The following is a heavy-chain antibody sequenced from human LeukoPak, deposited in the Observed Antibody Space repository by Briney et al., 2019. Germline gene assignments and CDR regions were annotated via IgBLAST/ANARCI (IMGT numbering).Heavy chain of an antibody. J-gene: IGHJ5*02. Sequence: SETLSLTCAVYGESFRAYYWTWLRQPPGKGLEGIGEISHSGSTNYNPSLKSRVTMSVDTSKNQFFLRQSSVTAADTAVYYCARGDYGNQRSNNWFDPWGQGTLVTVSS. D-gene: IGHD4-11*01. CDR3: ARGDYGNQRSNNWFDP. CDR2: ISHSGST. V-gene: IGHV4-34*01. CDR1: GESFRAYY.